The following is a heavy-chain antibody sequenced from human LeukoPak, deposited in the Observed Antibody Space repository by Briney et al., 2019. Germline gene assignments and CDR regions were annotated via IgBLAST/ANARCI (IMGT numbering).Heavy chain of an antibody. CDR1: GYTFTHYG. CDR2: INTKTGNP. CDR3: AREGGVRGVIISSWFDP. D-gene: IGHD3-10*01. V-gene: IGHV7-4-1*02. Sequence: ASVKVSCKASGYTFTHYGISWVRQAPGQGLEWMGWINTKTGNPTYAQGFTGRFVFSLDTSVSTAYLQISSLKAEDTAVYYCAREGGVRGVIISSWFDPWGQGTLVTVSS. J-gene: IGHJ5*02.